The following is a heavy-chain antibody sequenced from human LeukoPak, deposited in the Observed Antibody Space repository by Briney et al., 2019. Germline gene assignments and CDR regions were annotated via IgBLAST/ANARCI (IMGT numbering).Heavy chain of an antibody. V-gene: IGHV4-59*01. CDR1: GGSITSYY. CDR3: ARVAGLRYLEEVKAYYHAVDV. J-gene: IGHJ6*02. Sequence: SETLSLTCTVSGGSITSYYWSWIRQPPGKGLEWFGFMHSSGSSSHNPSLKSRLTISVDTSKNQFSLRLSSLTAADTAVYFCARVAGLRYLEEVKAYYHAVDVWGQGTAVTVSS. D-gene: IGHD3-3*01. CDR2: MHSSGSS.